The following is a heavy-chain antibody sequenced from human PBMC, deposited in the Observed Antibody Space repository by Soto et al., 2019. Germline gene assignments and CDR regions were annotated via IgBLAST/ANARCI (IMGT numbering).Heavy chain of an antibody. D-gene: IGHD6-6*01. CDR3: ARAPPWQLEMPKMDYYYGMDV. Sequence: SETLSLTCTVSGGSISSYYWSWIRQPPGKGLEWIGYIYYSGSTNYNPSLKSRVTISVDTSKNQFSLKLSSVTAADTAVYYCARAPPWQLEMPKMDYYYGMDVWGQGTTVTVSS. J-gene: IGHJ6*02. V-gene: IGHV4-59*01. CDR2: IYYSGST. CDR1: GGSISSYY.